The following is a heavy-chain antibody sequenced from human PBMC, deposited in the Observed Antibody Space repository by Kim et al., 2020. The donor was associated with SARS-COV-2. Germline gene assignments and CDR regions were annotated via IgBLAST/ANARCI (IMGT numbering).Heavy chain of an antibody. CDR3: AMYYAGGSGRGP. D-gene: IGHD3-16*01. CDR1: GGSITGGDYH. CDR2: TYSSGST. Sequence: SETLSLTCSVSGGSITGGDYHWTWVRQPPGKGLEWIGHTYSSGSTSYNPSLKSRLTISLDTSRNRVSLNLNSLTVADTAVYFCAMYYAGGSGRGPWGQGTLVTVSS. V-gene: IGHV4-30-4*01. J-gene: IGHJ4*02.